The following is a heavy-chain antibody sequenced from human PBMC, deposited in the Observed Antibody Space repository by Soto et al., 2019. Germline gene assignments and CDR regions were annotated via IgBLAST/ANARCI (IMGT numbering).Heavy chain of an antibody. J-gene: IGHJ3*02. Sequence: SETLSLTCTVSGDSITNSYWSWVRQPPGKGLEYIGYMIYSWLTNSNPSLTSRVTMSVDTSKNHFSLRLSSVTAADTAVYYCARGYDGGGYIAFDIWGRGTMVTVSS. CDR2: MIYSWLT. CDR1: GDSITNSY. CDR3: ARGYDGGGYIAFDI. V-gene: IGHV4-59*13. D-gene: IGHD2-15*01.